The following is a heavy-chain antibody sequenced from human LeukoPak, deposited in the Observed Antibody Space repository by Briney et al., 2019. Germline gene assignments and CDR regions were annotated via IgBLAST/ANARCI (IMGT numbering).Heavy chain of an antibody. CDR1: GGSISSYY. Sequence: PSETLSLTCTVSGGSISSYYWSWIRQPAGKGLEWIGRIYTSGSTNYNPSLKSRVTMSVDTSKNQFSLKLSSVTAADTAVYYCASLSSGISKSPAGDDYWGQGTLVTVSS. CDR2: IYTSGST. D-gene: IGHD6-13*01. CDR3: ASLSSGISKSPAGDDY. V-gene: IGHV4-4*07. J-gene: IGHJ4*02.